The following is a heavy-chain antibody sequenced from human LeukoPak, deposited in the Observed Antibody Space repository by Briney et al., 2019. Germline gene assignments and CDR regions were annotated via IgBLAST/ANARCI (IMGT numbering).Heavy chain of an antibody. D-gene: IGHD2-21*01. CDR1: GFTFSNDY. V-gene: IGHV3-15*07. CDR2: IKPKTDGETK. CDR3: ITPLPYSAQ. J-gene: IGHJ4*02. Sequence: GGSLRLSCAAYGFTFSNDYMNWVRQAPGKGLEWVGRIKPKTDGETKEYAAPVKDRFSISRDDSKIMMYLQMNSLKTGDIALYYCITPLPYSAQGGQGTLVTVSS.